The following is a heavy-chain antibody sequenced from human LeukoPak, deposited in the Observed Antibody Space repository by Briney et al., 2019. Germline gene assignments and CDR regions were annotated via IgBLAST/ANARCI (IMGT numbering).Heavy chain of an antibody. Sequence: ASVKVSCSASGYTFTSYDINRGREASGQGLGWMGWMNPNSGNTGYAQKFQSRVTMTRNTSKSTAYMELSSLRSEDTAVYYCARTYASHYYGSGSYNYWGQGTLVTVSS. V-gene: IGHV1-8*01. J-gene: IGHJ4*02. CDR2: MNPNSGNT. CDR3: ARTYASHYYGSGSYNY. CDR1: GYTFTSYD. D-gene: IGHD3-10*01.